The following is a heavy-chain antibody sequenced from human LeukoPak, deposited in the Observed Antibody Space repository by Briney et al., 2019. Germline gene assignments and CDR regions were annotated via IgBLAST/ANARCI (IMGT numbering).Heavy chain of an antibody. Sequence: SETLALTCTVSGSYISSYYWGWIRQPPGKGLEWIGYIYYSGSTNYNPSLKSRVTISVDTSKNQFSLKLSSVPAADTAVYSCARMYYYATSGYSVPATHFDLWARNTLVTVSS. J-gene: IGHJ2*01. CDR1: GSYISSYY. CDR2: IYYSGST. CDR3: ARMYYYATSGYSVPATHFDL. V-gene: IGHV4-59*08. D-gene: IGHD3-22*01.